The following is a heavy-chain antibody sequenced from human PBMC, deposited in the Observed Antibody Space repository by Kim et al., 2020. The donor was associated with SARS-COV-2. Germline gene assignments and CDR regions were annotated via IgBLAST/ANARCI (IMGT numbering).Heavy chain of an antibody. D-gene: IGHD3-10*01. J-gene: IGHJ4*02. CDR3: AKDLVVRGVISRIFDY. Sequence: SGKGRFTTSRDNSKNTLYLQMNSLRAEDTAVYYCAKDLVVRGVISRIFDYWGQGTLVTVSS. V-gene: IGHV3-23*01.